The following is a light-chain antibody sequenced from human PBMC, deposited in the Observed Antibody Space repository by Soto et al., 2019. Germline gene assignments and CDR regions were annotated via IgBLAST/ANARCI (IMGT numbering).Light chain of an antibody. J-gene: IGKJ5*01. CDR3: QQYGSSPT. CDR2: DTS. V-gene: IGKV3D-20*01. Sequence: EIVLTQSPATLSLSPGERATLSCGASQSINSNYLAWYQQKPGLAPRLVIYDTSRRAPGIPDRLTGSGSGTDFTLTISRLEPEDSAIYYCQQYGSSPTFGQGTLLEIK. CDR1: QSINSNY.